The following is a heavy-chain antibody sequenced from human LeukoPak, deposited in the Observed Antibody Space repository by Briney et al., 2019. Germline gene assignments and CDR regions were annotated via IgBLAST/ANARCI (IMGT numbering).Heavy chain of an antibody. CDR3: ARHRPGRIDY. CDR1: GGSISSSSYY. D-gene: IGHD1-26*01. CDR2: IYYNGST. J-gene: IGHJ4*02. V-gene: IGHV4-39*01. Sequence: PSETLSLTCTVSGGSISSSSYYWGWIRQPPGKGLEWIGSIYYNGSTYYNPSLKSRVTISVDTSKNQFSLKLSSVTAADTAVYYCARHRPGRIDYWGQGTLVTVSS.